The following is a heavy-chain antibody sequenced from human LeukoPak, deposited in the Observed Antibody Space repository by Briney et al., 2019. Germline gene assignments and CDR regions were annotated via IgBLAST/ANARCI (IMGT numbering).Heavy chain of an antibody. CDR1: GFTFSSYA. J-gene: IGHJ4*02. D-gene: IGHD2-15*01. V-gene: IGHV3-64D*06. CDR2: ISSNGGST. Sequence: GGSLRLPCSASGFTFSSYAMHWVRQAPGKGLEYVSAISSNGGSTYYADSVKGRFTISRDNSKNTLYLQMSSLRAEDTAVYYCSGGSRRRFDYWGQGTLVTVSS. CDR3: SGGSRRRFDY.